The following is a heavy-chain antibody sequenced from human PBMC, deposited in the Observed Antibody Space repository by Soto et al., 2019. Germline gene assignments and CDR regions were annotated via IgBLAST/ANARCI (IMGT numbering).Heavy chain of an antibody. D-gene: IGHD1-20*01. CDR3: ARHPVTGSPNWEPKPNYYYYGMDV. Sequence: QVQLVQSGAELRKPGSSVKVSCKASGGTFSSYAISWVRQAPGQGLEWMGGIIPIFGTANYAQKFQGRVTITADESTSTAYMELSSLRSEDTAVYNCARHPVTGSPNWEPKPNYYYYGMDVWGQVTTVTVSS. CDR2: IIPIFGTA. J-gene: IGHJ6*02. V-gene: IGHV1-69*01. CDR1: GGTFSSYA.